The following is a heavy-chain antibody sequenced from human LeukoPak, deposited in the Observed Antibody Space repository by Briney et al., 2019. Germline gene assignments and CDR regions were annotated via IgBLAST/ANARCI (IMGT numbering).Heavy chain of an antibody. CDR1: GGSISSGSYY. Sequence: SETLSLTCTVSGGSISSGSYYWSWIRQPAGKGLEWIGRIYTSGSTNYNPSLKSRVTISVDTSKNQFSLKLSSVTAADTAVYYCARGNYMDVWGKGTTVTVPS. CDR2: IYTSGST. V-gene: IGHV4-61*02. CDR3: ARGNYMDV. J-gene: IGHJ6*03.